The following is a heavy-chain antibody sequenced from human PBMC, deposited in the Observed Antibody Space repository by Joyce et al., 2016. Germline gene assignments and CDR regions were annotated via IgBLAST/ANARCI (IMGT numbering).Heavy chain of an antibody. J-gene: IGHJ4*02. V-gene: IGHV3-30*18. D-gene: IGHD6-25*01. Sequence: QVQLVESGGGVVQPGRSLRLSCAASGLTLSNYGVHWVRQAPVKGLEGVAVISYDGIYKYYADSGKGRFTISRDNSKNTVFLEMNSLRTEDTAVYYCAKILTATYSSGWFLDYWGQGTLVTVSS. CDR3: AKILTATYSSGWFLDY. CDR1: GLTLSNYG. CDR2: ISYDGIYK.